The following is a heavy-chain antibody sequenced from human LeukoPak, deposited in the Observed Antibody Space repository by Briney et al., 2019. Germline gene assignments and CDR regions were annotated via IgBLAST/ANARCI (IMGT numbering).Heavy chain of an antibody. CDR3: ARGSDVVVPAAILDY. CDR2: ISAYNGNT. CDR1: GYTFTSYG. Sequence: ASVKVSCMASGYTFTSYGISWVRQAPGQGLEWMGWISAYNGNTNYAQELQGRVTMTTDTSTSTDYMELRSLRSDDTAVYYCARGSDVVVPAAILDYWGQGTLVTVSS. D-gene: IGHD2-2*01. V-gene: IGHV1-18*01. J-gene: IGHJ4*02.